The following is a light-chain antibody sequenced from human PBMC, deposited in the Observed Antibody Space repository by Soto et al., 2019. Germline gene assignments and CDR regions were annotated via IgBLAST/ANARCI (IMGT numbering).Light chain of an antibody. CDR3: QQYNNGPPWT. CDR2: GAS. V-gene: IGKV3-15*01. Sequence: EIVMSQSPAPLSVSPGERATLSCRASQSVSSNLAWYQQKRGQAPGLRIYGASTRATGIPARFSGSGSGTEFTITISSLQSQHFAVYYCQQYNNGPPWTVGQGTKVEIK. CDR1: QSVSSN. J-gene: IGKJ1*01.